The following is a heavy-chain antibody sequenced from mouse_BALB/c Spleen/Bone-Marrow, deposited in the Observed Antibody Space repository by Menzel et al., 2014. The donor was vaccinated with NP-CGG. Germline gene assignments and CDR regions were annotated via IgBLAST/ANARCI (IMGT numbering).Heavy chain of an antibody. CDR1: GFSLSRYS. V-gene: IGHV2-6-4*01. D-gene: IGHD1-1*01. CDR2: IWGGGST. J-gene: IGHJ4*01. CDR3: TRFITTGAMDY. Sequence: VQVVESGPGQVSPSQSLSITCTVSGFSLSRYSVHWVRQPPGKGLEWLGVIWGGGSTDYNLGLKSRLSISKDNSKSQVFLKMNSLQTDDTAMYYCTRFITTGAMDYWGQGTSVTVSS.